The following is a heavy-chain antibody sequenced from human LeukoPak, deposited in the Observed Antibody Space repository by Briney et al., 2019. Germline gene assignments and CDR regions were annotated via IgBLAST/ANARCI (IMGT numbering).Heavy chain of an antibody. CDR1: GFTFSNYA. Sequence: PGGSLRLSCAAPGFTFSNYAMSWVRQAPGKGLEWVSAFSGSGGNTDYADSVKGRFTISRDNPKNTLHLQMNSLRADDTAVYYCAKGGYSSSIGYFHHWGQGTLVTVSS. J-gene: IGHJ1*01. V-gene: IGHV3-23*01. CDR3: AKGGYSSSIGYFHH. D-gene: IGHD6-6*01. CDR2: FSGSGGNT.